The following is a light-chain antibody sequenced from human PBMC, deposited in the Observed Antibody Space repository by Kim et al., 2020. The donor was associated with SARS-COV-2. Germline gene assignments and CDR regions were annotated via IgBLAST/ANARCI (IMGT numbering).Light chain of an antibody. J-gene: IGKJ4*01. Sequence: EIVLTQPPGTLSLSPGERVTLSCRASQSVSSSYSAWYQQKPGQAPRFLIYGASSRATGIPDRFSGSGSGTDFTLTSSRLEPEDFAVYYCQQYGSSPLTFGGGTKVDIK. CDR3: QQYGSSPLT. V-gene: IGKV3-20*01. CDR2: GAS. CDR1: QSVSSSY.